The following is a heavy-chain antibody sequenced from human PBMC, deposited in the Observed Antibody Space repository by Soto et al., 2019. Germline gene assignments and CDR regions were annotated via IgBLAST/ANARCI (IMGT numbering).Heavy chain of an antibody. V-gene: IGHV3-23*01. CDR3: AKAVGRPYFDY. CDR1: GFTFSSYA. Sequence: GGSLRLSCAASGFTFSSYAMSWVRQAPGKGLEWVSGISGTGGTTYYADSVKGRFTISRDNSKNTLYLQMNSLRAEDTAVYYCAKAVGRPYFDYWGQGTLVTVSS. D-gene: IGHD1-26*01. J-gene: IGHJ4*02. CDR2: ISGTGGTT.